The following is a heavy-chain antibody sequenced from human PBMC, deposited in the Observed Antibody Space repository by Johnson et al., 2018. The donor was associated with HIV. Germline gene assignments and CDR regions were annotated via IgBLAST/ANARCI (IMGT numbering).Heavy chain of an antibody. V-gene: IGHV3-20*04. CDR3: ARRGVGATTDAFDR. CDR1: GFTFDDYG. D-gene: IGHD1-26*01. J-gene: IGHJ3*01. Sequence: VQLVESGRGVVRPGGSLRVSCAASGFTFDDYGMSWVRQAPGKGLEWVSVINWNGGSTGYADSVKGRFTISRDNAKNSLYLQMNSLSAEDTAVYYCARRGVGATTDAFDRWGQGTMVAVSS. CDR2: INWNGGST.